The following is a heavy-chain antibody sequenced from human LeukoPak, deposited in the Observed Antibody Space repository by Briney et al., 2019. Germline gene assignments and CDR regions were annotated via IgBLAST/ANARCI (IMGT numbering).Heavy chain of an antibody. J-gene: IGHJ6*02. CDR3: ANVFYYGMEV. Sequence: PGGSLRLSCAASGFTFSSYAMSWVRQAPGKGLEWVSAISGSGVSTYYADSVKGRFTISRDNVKNSLYLQMNSLRAEDTAVYYCANVFYYGMEVWGQGTTVTVSS. CDR2: ISGSGVST. D-gene: IGHD5/OR15-5a*01. CDR1: GFTFSSYA. V-gene: IGHV3-23*01.